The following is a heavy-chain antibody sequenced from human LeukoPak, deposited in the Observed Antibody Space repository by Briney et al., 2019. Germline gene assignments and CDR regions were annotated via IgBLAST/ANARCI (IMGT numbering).Heavy chain of an antibody. V-gene: IGHV1-69*06. CDR2: IIPIFGTA. D-gene: IGHD2-15*01. CDR3: AGGRPRGYCSGGSCYHNFDY. CDR1: GATFISYA. J-gene: IGHJ4*02. Sequence: ASVKVSCKASGATFISYAMSWVRQAPGKGLEWMGWIIPIFGTANYAQKFQGRVTITADKSTSTAYMEVSSLRSEDTAVYYCAGGRPRGYCSGGSCYHNFDYWGQGTLVTVSS.